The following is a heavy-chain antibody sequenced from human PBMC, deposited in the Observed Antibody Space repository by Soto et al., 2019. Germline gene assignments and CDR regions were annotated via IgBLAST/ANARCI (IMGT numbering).Heavy chain of an antibody. D-gene: IGHD3-22*01. CDR1: GFTFSSYA. Sequence: GGSLRLSCAASGFTFSSYAMSWVRQAPGKGLEWVSAISGSGGSTYYADSVKGRFTISRDNSKNTLYLQMNSLRAEDTAVYYCARSNSSGQLGGYYFDYWGQGTLVTVSS. J-gene: IGHJ4*02. CDR2: ISGSGGST. CDR3: ARSNSSGQLGGYYFDY. V-gene: IGHV3-23*01.